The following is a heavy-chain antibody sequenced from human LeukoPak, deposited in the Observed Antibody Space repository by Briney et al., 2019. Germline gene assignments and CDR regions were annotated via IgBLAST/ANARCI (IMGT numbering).Heavy chain of an antibody. D-gene: IGHD1-1*01. V-gene: IGHV5-10-1*01. Sequence: GESLKISCKGSGYSFTSNWISWVRQMPGKGLEWMGRIDPSDSYTNYSPSFQGHVTISADKSISTAYLQSSSLKASDPAMYYCARQPEGTWFDPWGQGTLVTVSS. CDR1: GYSFTSNW. CDR2: IDPSDSYT. J-gene: IGHJ5*02. CDR3: ARQPEGTWFDP.